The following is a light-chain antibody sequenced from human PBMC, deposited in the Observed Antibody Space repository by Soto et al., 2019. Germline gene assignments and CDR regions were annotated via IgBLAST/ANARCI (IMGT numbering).Light chain of an antibody. V-gene: IGKV3-20*01. CDR3: QQYGSSPQT. CDR1: QSVSSSY. CDR2: GAS. J-gene: IGKJ1*01. Sequence: EIVLTQSPGTLSLSAGERATLSFRASQSVSSSYLAWYQQKPGQAPRLFIYGASTRATGIPDRFSGSGSGTDFTLTISRLEPEDFAVYYCQQYGSSPQTFGQGT.